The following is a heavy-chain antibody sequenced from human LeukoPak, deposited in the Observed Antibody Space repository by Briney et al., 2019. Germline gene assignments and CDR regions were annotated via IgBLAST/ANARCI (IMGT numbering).Heavy chain of an antibody. CDR3: AKNGDRGAYCTGGTCYPYFYYYMDV. CDR1: GYTFTSNY. Sequence: ASVKVSCKAFGYTFTSNYMHWVRQAPGQGPEWMGVISPSGGSTTYAQKFQGRVTLTRDMSTSTDYLELSSLRSEDTAIYYCAKNGDRGAYCTGGTCYPYFYYYMDVWGKGTTVTI. J-gene: IGHJ6*03. CDR2: ISPSGGST. V-gene: IGHV1-46*01. D-gene: IGHD2-15*01.